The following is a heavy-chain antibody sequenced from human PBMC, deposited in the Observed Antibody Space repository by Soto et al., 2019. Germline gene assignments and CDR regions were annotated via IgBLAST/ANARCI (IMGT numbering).Heavy chain of an antibody. CDR2: IYHSGST. V-gene: IGHV4-30-2*01. Sequence: QLQLQESGSGLVKPSQTLSLTCAVSGGSISSGGYSWSWIRQPPGKGLEWIGYIYHSGSTYYNPSLKSRVTISVDRSKNQFSLKLSSVTAADTAVYYCARGRREGGQLPTYYFDYWGQGTLVTVSS. D-gene: IGHD1-7*01. J-gene: IGHJ4*02. CDR3: ARGRREGGQLPTYYFDY. CDR1: GGSISSGGYS.